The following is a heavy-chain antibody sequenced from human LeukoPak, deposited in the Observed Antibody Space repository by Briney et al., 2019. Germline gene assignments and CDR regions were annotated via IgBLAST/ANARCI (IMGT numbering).Heavy chain of an antibody. Sequence: PSETLSLTCAVYGGSFSGYYWSWIRQPPGKGLEWIGYIYHSGSTYYNPSLKSRVTISVDRSKNQFSLKLSSVTAADTAVYYCAGLVVGVAARAYYYGMDVWGQGTTVTVSS. D-gene: IGHD2-15*01. CDR3: AGLVVGVAARAYYYGMDV. J-gene: IGHJ6*02. CDR2: IYHSGST. V-gene: IGHV4-30-2*01. CDR1: GGSFSGYY.